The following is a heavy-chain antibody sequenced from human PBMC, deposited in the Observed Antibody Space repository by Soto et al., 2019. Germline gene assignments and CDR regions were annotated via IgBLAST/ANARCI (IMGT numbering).Heavy chain of an antibody. D-gene: IGHD3-16*01. CDR1: GFTFSDHY. CDR3: AKMAEEGVITD. CDR2: SNSGSKT. Sequence: QVQLVESGGGLVRPGGSLRLSCAASGFTFSDHYSSWIRQAPGKGLEWVSYSNSGSKTEYSESVRGRFTVSRDNAENSLSLQMDYLRVEDTAVYYCAKMAEEGVITDWGQGTLVTVSS. J-gene: IGHJ4*02. V-gene: IGHV3-11*06.